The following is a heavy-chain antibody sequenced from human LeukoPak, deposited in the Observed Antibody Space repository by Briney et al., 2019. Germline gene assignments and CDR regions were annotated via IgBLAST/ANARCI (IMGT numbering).Heavy chain of an antibody. Sequence: PGGSLRLSCAASGFTFNNYAMSWVRQAPGKGLEWVSAISGSGASTYYADSVQGRFTISRDNSKNTLYLQMNSLRAEDTAVYYCAKDKGAAMVKGRYFDYWGQGTLVTVSS. CDR2: ISGSGAST. CDR1: GFTFNNYA. D-gene: IGHD5-18*01. J-gene: IGHJ4*02. V-gene: IGHV3-23*01. CDR3: AKDKGAAMVKGRYFDY.